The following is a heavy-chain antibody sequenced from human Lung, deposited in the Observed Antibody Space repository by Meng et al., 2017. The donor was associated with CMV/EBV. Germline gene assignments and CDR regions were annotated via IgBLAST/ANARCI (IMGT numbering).Heavy chain of an antibody. V-gene: IGHV4-4*02. Sequence: QVQLQESGPGLVRPSVTLALTCAVSGGPISSSNWWSWVRQPPGKGLEWIGEIYHSGSTNYNPSLKSRVTISVDKSKNQFSLKLSSVTAADTAVYYCASFPPPGKQWLVTDYWGQGTLVTVSS. CDR2: IYHSGST. D-gene: IGHD6-19*01. CDR3: ASFPPPGKQWLVTDY. J-gene: IGHJ4*02. CDR1: GGPISSSNW.